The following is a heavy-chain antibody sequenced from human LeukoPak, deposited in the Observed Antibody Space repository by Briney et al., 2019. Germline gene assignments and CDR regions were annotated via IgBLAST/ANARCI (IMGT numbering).Heavy chain of an antibody. D-gene: IGHD6-6*01. CDR1: GGSFSGYY. V-gene: IGHV4-34*01. J-gene: IGHJ4*02. CDR2: INHSGST. Sequence: SETLSLTCAVHGGSFSGYYWSWIRQPPGKGLEWMGEINHSGSTNYNPSLKSRVTISVDTSKNQFSLKLSSVTAADTAVYYCARGVEYGSSSSGVASYFDSWGQGTLVTVSS. CDR3: ARGVEYGSSSSGVASYFDS.